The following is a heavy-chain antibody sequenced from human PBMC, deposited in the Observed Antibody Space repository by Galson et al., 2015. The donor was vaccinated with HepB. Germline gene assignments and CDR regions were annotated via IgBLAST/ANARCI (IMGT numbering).Heavy chain of an antibody. Sequence: SLRLSCAASGFTFSDYYMSWIRQAPGKGLEWVSYISTSSTYTNYADSVKGRFTISRDNAKNSLSLQMDSLRAEDTAVYYCARGGNSYFDYWGQGILVTVSS. CDR2: ISTSSTYT. CDR1: GFTFSDYY. V-gene: IGHV3-11*06. J-gene: IGHJ4*02. D-gene: IGHD4-23*01. CDR3: ARGGNSYFDY.